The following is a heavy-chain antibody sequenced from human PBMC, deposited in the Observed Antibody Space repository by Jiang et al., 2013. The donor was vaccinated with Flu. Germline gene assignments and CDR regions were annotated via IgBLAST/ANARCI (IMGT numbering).Heavy chain of an antibody. CDR3: ARAQKYSGFELPYFDY. D-gene: IGHD5-12*01. V-gene: IGHV4-39*07. CDR1: GGSISSSTYY. Sequence: LLKPSETLSLTCTVSGGSISSSTYYWVWIRQPPGEGLEWVGSIYDSGSTYYNPFLKSRVTMSVDTSRKRFSLKLSSVTAADTAVYYCARAQKYSGFELPYFDYWGQGTLVAVSS. CDR2: IYDSGST. J-gene: IGHJ4*02.